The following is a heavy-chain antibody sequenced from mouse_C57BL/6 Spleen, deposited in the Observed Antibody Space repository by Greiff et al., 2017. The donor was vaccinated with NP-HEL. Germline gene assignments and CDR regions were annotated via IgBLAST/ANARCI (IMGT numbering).Heavy chain of an antibody. J-gene: IGHJ2*01. CDR2: ISSGGSYT. V-gene: IGHV5-6*01. Sequence: EVHLVESGGGLVKPGGSLKLSCAASGFTFSSYGMSWVRQTPDKRLEWVATISSGGSYTYYPDSVKGRFTISRDNAKNTLYLQMSSLKSEDTAMYYCARHEGDYWGQGTTLTVSS. CDR1: GFTFSSYG. CDR3: ARHEGDY.